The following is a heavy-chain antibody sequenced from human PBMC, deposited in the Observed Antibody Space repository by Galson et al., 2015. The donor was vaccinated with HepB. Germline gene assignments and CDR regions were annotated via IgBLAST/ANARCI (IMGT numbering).Heavy chain of an antibody. V-gene: IGHV3-23*01. J-gene: IGHJ6*02. CDR2: ISGSGGST. Sequence: SLRLSCAASGFTFSSYAMSWVRQAPGKGLEWVSAISGSGGSTYYADSVKGRFTISRDNSKNTLYLQMNSLRAEDTAVYYCAKEPGNPQARLRLGELLSSYYYYGMDVWGQGTTVTVSS. D-gene: IGHD3-16*01. CDR3: AKEPGNPQARLRLGELLSSYYYYGMDV. CDR1: GFTFSSYA.